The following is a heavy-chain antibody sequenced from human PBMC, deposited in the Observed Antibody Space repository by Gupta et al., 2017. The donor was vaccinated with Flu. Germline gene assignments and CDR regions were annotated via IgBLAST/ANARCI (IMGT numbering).Heavy chain of an antibody. V-gene: IGHV1-46*01. CDR2: INPSADYT. CDR3: ARGPNVIGPPVGPFDI. Sequence: QVQLVQSGAEVQKPGASVKVSCKASGYTFSSYYLYWMRQAPGQGFEWMGIINPSADYTSYAQKFQDRVTGTRDTSTNTVYMGLSSLRSEDTAIYYCARGPNVIGPPVGPFDIWGQGTMVTVSS. CDR1: GYTFSSYY. J-gene: IGHJ3*02.